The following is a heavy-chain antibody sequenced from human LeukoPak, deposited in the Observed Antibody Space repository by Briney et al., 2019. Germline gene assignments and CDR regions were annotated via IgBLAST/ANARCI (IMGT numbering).Heavy chain of an antibody. J-gene: IGHJ4*02. CDR1: GFTFGDYA. Sequence: GGSLRLSCAPSGFTFGDYAMTWVRQAPGKGLEWVGFIRKKAYGGTREYAASVEGRFSISRDDSKSIAYLQMNSLETEDTAIYYCARMPDPWMGFDYWGQGTLVTVSS. CDR2: IRKKAYGGTR. D-gene: IGHD2-2*01. V-gene: IGHV3-49*04. CDR3: ARMPDPWMGFDY.